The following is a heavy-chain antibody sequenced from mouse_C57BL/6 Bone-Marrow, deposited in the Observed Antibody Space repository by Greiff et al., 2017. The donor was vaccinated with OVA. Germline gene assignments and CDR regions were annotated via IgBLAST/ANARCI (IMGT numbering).Heavy chain of an antibody. J-gene: IGHJ3*01. CDR1: GFTFSDYG. D-gene: IGHD2-2*01. CDR3: ARGLRRGFAY. CDR2: ISNLAYSI. Sequence: EVMLVESGGGLVQPGGSLKLSCAASGFTFSDYGMAWVRQAPRKGPEWVAFISNLAYSIYYADTVTGRFTISRENAKNTLYQEMSSLRSEDTAMYYCARGLRRGFAYWGQGTLVTVSA. V-gene: IGHV5-15*01.